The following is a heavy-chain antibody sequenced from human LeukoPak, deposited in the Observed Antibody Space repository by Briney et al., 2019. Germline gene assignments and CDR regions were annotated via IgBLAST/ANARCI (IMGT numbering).Heavy chain of an antibody. CDR3: ARLRSGAARPGMDV. CDR2: INHSGST. Sequence: SETLSLTCAVYGGSFSGYYWSWIRQPPGKGLGWIGEINHSGSTNYNPSLKTRVNISVDPSKNQFSLKLSSVTAADTAVYYCARLRSGAARPGMDVWSKGTTVTVSS. J-gene: IGHJ6*04. V-gene: IGHV4-34*01. CDR1: GGSFSGYY. D-gene: IGHD6-6*01.